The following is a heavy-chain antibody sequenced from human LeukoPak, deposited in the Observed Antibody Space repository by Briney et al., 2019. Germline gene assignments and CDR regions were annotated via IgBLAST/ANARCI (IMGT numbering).Heavy chain of an antibody. J-gene: IGHJ2*01. D-gene: IGHD6-19*01. CDR3: ASSPSSGWYFRDWYFDL. V-gene: IGHV3-23*01. CDR2: ISGSGGSA. Sequence: QPGGSLRLSCAASGFTFSSYAMSWVRQAPGKGLEWVSAISGSGGSAYYADSVKGRFTISRDNSKNTLYLQMNSLRAEDTAVYYCASSPSSGWYFRDWYFDLWGRGTLVTVSS. CDR1: GFTFSSYA.